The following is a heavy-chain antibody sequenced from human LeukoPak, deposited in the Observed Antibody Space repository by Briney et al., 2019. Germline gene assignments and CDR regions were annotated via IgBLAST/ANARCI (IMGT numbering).Heavy chain of an antibody. CDR3: AKEWYGDSYNWFDP. V-gene: IGHV3-23*01. CDR1: GFTFSRFW. J-gene: IGHJ5*02. D-gene: IGHD4-17*01. CDR2: ISGSGGST. Sequence: GGSLRLSCAVSGFTFSRFWMSWVRQAPGKGLEWVSAISGSGGSTYYADSVKGRFTISRDNSKNTLYLQMNSLRAEDTAVYYCAKEWYGDSYNWFDPWGQGTLVTVSS.